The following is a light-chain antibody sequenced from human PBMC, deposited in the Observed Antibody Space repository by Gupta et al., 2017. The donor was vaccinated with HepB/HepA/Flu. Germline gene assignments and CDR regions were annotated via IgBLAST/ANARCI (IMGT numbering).Light chain of an antibody. CDR3: STWDDSLNGYVV. J-gene: IGLJ2*01. Sequence: QSVLTQPPSASGDPGQRVTISCSGTRSNLGSNTVNWYQQVPGMAPKLLLLTNNQRPSGVPDRFSGSKSGTSASTAISGLQSEDEADYYCSTWDDSLNGYVVFGGGTNLTVL. V-gene: IGLV1-44*01. CDR2: TNN. CDR1: RSNLGSNT.